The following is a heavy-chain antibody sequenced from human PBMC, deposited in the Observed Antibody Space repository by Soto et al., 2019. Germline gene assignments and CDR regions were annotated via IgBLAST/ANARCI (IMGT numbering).Heavy chain of an antibody. Sequence: GESLKISCKGSGYRFTDYWIGWVRQMPGKGLEWMGIIYPGDSDTRYSPSFQGKVTISADKSISTAYLRWSSLKASDTAIYYCARGLSSWSLGYYGLGVWGQGTTVTVSS. J-gene: IGHJ6*02. CDR1: GYRFTDYW. D-gene: IGHD6-13*01. V-gene: IGHV5-51*01. CDR2: IYPGDSDT. CDR3: ARGLSSWSLGYYGLGV.